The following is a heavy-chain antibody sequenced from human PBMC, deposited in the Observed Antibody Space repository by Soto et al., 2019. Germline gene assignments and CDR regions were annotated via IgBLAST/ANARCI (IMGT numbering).Heavy chain of an antibody. V-gene: IGHV4-59*08. D-gene: IGHD2-2*01. CDR3: ASWGVYCTSTSCFERWFDP. J-gene: IGHJ5*02. CDR2: IYYSGST. CDR1: GGSMSSYY. Sequence: QVQLQESGPGLVKPSETLSLTCTVSGGSMSSYYWSWIRQPPGKGLEWIGYIYYSGSTNYNPSLKSRVTISVDTSKKQFSLKLSSVPAADTAVYYCASWGVYCTSTSCFERWFDPWGQGILVTVSS.